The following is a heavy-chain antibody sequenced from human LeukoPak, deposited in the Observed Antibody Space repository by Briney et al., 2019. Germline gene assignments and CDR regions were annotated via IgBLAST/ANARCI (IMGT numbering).Heavy chain of an antibody. CDR2: ISSSSSYI. CDR3: VRGYGSGSYDLLRNAFDI. V-gene: IGHV3-21*01. J-gene: IGHJ3*02. Sequence: GGSLRLSCAASGFTFSSYSMNWVRQAPGKGLEWVSCISSSSSYIYYADSVKGRFTISRDNAKNSLYLQMNSLRAEDTAVYYCVRGYGSGSYDLLRNAFDIWGQGTMVTVSS. CDR1: GFTFSSYS. D-gene: IGHD3-10*01.